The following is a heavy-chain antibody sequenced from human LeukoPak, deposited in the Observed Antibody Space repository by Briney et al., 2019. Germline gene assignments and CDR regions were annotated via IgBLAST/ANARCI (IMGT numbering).Heavy chain of an antibody. CDR2: IYSGGST. Sequence: GGSLRLSCAASGFTFGSYAMSWVRQPPGKGLEWVSVIYSGGSTYYADSVKGRFTISRDNSKNTLYLQMNSLRAEDTAVYYCARGLRSSGWSLFDYWGQGTLVTVSS. V-gene: IGHV3-66*01. CDR3: ARGLRSSGWSLFDY. CDR1: GFTFGSYA. J-gene: IGHJ4*02. D-gene: IGHD6-19*01.